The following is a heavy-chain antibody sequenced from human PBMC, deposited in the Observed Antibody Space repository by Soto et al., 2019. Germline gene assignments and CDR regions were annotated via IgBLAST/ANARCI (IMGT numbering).Heavy chain of an antibody. J-gene: IGHJ4*02. V-gene: IGHV4-30-4*01. Sequence: PSETLSLTCTVSGGSISSGDSYWSWIRQPPGKGLEWIGYIYYSGSTYYNPSLKSRVTISVDTSKNQFSLKLSSVTAADTAVYYCARDGDSSSCSTCSNWGQGTLVTVSS. CDR3: ARDGDSSSCSTCSN. CDR2: IYYSGST. CDR1: GGSISSGDSY. D-gene: IGHD6-13*01.